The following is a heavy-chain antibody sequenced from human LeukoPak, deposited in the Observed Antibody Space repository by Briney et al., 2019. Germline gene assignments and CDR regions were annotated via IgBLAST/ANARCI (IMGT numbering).Heavy chain of an antibody. CDR1: GYTITSYS. V-gene: IGHV1-18*01. CDR3: ARSGVWFGDPIPPQGLDY. D-gene: IGHD3-10*01. CDR2: ISGYNGNT. Sequence: GASVKVSCKASGYTITSYSISWVRQAPGQGLEWMGWISGYNGNTNYAQKLQGRVTMTTDTSTSTAYVELRSLRSDDTAVYYCARSGVWFGDPIPPQGLDYWGQGTLVTVSS. J-gene: IGHJ4*02.